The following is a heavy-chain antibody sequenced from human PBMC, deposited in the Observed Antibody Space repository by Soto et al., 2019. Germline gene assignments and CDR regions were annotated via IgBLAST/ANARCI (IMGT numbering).Heavy chain of an antibody. D-gene: IGHD3-3*01. J-gene: IGHJ6*02. CDR2: IWYDGSNK. Sequence: GGSLRLSCAASGFTFSSYGMHWVRQAPGKGLEWVAVIWYDGSNKYYADSVKGRFTISRDNSKNTLYLQMNSLRAEDTAVYYCARVTGDGEYYYYYGMAVCAQRTSDLVSS. V-gene: IGHV3-33*01. CDR3: ARVTGDGEYYYYYGMAV. CDR1: GFTFSSYG.